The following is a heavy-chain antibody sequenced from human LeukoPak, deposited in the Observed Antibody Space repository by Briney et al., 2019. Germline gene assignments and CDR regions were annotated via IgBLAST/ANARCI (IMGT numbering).Heavy chain of an antibody. CDR3: ARGPYDFWSGYYPPYYFDY. J-gene: IGHJ4*02. D-gene: IGHD3-3*01. V-gene: IGHV1-18*01. CDR1: GYTFTSYG. Sequence: AGESLKISCKGSGYTFTSYGISWVRQAPGQGLEWMGWISAYNGNTNYAQKLQGRVIMTTDTSTSTAYMELRSLRSDDTAVYYCARGPYDFWSGYYPPYYFDYWGQGTLVTVSS. CDR2: ISAYNGNT.